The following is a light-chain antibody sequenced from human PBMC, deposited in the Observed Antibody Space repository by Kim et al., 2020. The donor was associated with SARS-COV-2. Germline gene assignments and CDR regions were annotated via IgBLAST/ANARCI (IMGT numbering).Light chain of an antibody. Sequence: EIVMTQSPATLSVSPGERVILSCRASQTVSVDLAWYQQKPGQAPRLLIFAASARATGIPGRFSGSGSGTEFTLTISSLQSEDFALYYCQQYHYWPRGTFGQGTK. CDR1: QTVSVD. V-gene: IGKV3-15*01. CDR3: QQYHYWPRGT. CDR2: AAS. J-gene: IGKJ1*01.